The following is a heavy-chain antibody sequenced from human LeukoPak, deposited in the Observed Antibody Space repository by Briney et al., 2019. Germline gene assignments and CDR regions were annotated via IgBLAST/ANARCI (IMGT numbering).Heavy chain of an antibody. V-gene: IGHV4-59*01. CDR1: GGSISNYY. Sequence: SETLSLTCTVSGGSISNYYWIWIRQPPGKGLQWIGHISYSGSTNYNPSLKSRVTMSVDTSKNQISPKVTSVTAADTAVYYCARGHDGVVGWFAPWGRGTLVTVSS. CDR2: ISYSGST. CDR3: ARGHDGVVGWFAP. J-gene: IGHJ5*02. D-gene: IGHD2-15*01.